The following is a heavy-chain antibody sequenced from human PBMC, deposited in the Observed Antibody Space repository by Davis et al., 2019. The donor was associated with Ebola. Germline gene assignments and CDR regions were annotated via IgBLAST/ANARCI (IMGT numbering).Heavy chain of an antibody. CDR1: GGSVSSGSYY. V-gene: IGHV4-31*03. CDR2: IYYSGST. CDR3: ARVRLWFRKSYGMDV. D-gene: IGHD3-10*01. J-gene: IGHJ6*02. Sequence: SETLSLTCTVSGGSVSSGSYYWSWIRQHPGKGLEWIGYIYYSGSTYYNPSLKSRVTISVDTSKNQFSLKLSSVTAEDTAVYYCARVRLWFRKSYGMDVWGQGTTVTVSS.